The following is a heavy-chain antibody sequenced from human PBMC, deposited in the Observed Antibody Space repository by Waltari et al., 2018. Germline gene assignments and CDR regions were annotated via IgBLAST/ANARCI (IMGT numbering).Heavy chain of an antibody. Sequence: KFQGRVTITRDTSASTAYMELRSLRSEDTAVYYCARDVGITIFGVVIITGGMDVWGQGTTVTVSS. J-gene: IGHJ6*02. V-gene: IGHV1-3*01. CDR3: ARDVGITIFGVVIITGGMDV. D-gene: IGHD3-3*01.